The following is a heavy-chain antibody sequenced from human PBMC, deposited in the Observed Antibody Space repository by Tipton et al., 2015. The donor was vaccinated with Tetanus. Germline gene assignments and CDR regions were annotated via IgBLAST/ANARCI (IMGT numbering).Heavy chain of an antibody. D-gene: IGHD6-19*01. CDR3: AKDLSGSSGRQF. CDR2: ISYDGSIK. V-gene: IGHV3-30*18. J-gene: IGHJ4*02. Sequence: SLRLSCAASGFTFDDAWMTWVRQAPGKGLEWVAYISYDGSIKSYTDSVKGRFTISRDNSMNTLFLQMSSLRGDDTAVYYCAKDLSGSSGRQFWGQGTLVTVSS. CDR1: GFTFDDAW.